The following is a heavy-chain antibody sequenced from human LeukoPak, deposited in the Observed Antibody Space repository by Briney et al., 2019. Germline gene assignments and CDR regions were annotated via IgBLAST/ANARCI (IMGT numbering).Heavy chain of an antibody. Sequence: GESLEIPCKGSGYSFTNYWIGWVRQMPGKGLEWMGIISPADSDIRSSPSFQGHVTMSADKTISTAYLQWSNLKASDTAMYYCARQISPGHFDYWGQGTLVTVSS. CDR1: GYSFTNYW. CDR3: ARQISPGHFDY. V-gene: IGHV5-51*01. CDR2: ISPADSDI. D-gene: IGHD1-1*01. J-gene: IGHJ4*02.